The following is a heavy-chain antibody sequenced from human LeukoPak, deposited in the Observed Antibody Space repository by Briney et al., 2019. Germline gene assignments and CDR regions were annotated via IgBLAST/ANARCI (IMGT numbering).Heavy chain of an antibody. Sequence: SETPSLTCTVSGGSVSSGSSYWSWIRQPPGKGLEWIGYIYYSGSTNYDPSLKSRVTISVDTSKNQFSLKLSSVTAADTAVYYCASGGWYRDYWGQGTLVTVSS. D-gene: IGHD6-19*01. V-gene: IGHV4-61*01. CDR1: GGSVSSGSSY. CDR3: ASGGWYRDY. J-gene: IGHJ4*02. CDR2: IYYSGST.